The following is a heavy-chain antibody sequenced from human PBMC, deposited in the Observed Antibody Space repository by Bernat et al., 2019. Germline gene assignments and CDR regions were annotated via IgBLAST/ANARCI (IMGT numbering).Heavy chain of an antibody. CDR3: ARAGHPGYSSGWADY. V-gene: IGHV3-21*01. D-gene: IGHD6-19*01. CDR1: GFTFSSYS. Sequence: EVQLVESGGGLVKPGGSLRLSCAASGFTFSSYSMNWVRQAPGKGLEWVSSISSSSSYIYYADSVKGRFTRSRDNAKNSLYLQMNSLRAEDTAVYYCARAGHPGYSSGWADYWGQGTLVTVSS. CDR2: ISSSSSYI. J-gene: IGHJ4*02.